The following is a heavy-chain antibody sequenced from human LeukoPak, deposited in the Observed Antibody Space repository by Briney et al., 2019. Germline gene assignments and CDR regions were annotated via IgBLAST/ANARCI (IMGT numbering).Heavy chain of an antibody. CDR3: TRPYSGGGKGPL. V-gene: IGHV3-73*01. CDR2: IRSRANNYAT. Sequence: GGSLRLSCAASGFAFSGSGLHWVRQASGKGLEWVGRIRSRANNYATAYAASVRGRFTVSRDDSKNTAYLQMNSLKSEDTAVYYCTRPYSGGGKGPLWGQGTLVTVSS. J-gene: IGHJ4*02. CDR1: GFAFSGSG. D-gene: IGHD6-19*01.